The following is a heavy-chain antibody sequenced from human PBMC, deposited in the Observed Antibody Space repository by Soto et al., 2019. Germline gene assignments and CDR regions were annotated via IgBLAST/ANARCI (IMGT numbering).Heavy chain of an antibody. Sequence: QVQLVESGGGVVQPGRSLRLSCAASGFTFSSYGMHWVRHAPGKGLEWVAVISYDGSNKYYADSVKVRFTISRDNSKNTLFLQMNSLRAEDTAVYYCAKHYGSGSYPWYYFDYWGQGTLVTVSS. V-gene: IGHV3-30*18. D-gene: IGHD3-10*01. CDR3: AKHYGSGSYPWYYFDY. CDR2: ISYDGSNK. CDR1: GFTFSSYG. J-gene: IGHJ4*02.